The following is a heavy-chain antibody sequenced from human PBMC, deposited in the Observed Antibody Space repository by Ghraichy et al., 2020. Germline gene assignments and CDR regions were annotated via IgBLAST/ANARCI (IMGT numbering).Heavy chain of an antibody. Sequence: GGSLRLSCAASGFTFSSYAMSWVRQAPGKGLEWVSTITSSGGTTYYTDSVKGRFTISRDNSKNTLYLQMNSLRAEDTAVYYCAKLPEVGPTTDYWGHGTLVTVSS. CDR2: ITSSGGTT. CDR1: GFTFSSYA. CDR3: AKLPEVGPTTDY. D-gene: IGHD1-26*01. J-gene: IGHJ4*01. V-gene: IGHV3-23*01.